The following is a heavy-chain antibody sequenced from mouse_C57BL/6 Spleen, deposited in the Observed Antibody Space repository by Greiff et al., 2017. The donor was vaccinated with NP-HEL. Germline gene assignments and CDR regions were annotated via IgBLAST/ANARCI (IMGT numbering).Heavy chain of an antibody. Sequence: VQLQQSGPELVKPGASVKISCKASGYTFTDYYMNWVKQSPGKSLEWIGDINPNNGGTSYNQKFKGKATVTVDKSSSTAYMELRSLTSEDSAVYYCARENYGSSPWFAYWGKGTLVTVSA. CDR3: ARENYGSSPWFAY. D-gene: IGHD1-1*01. CDR1: GYTFTDYY. V-gene: IGHV1-26*01. J-gene: IGHJ3*01. CDR2: INPNNGGT.